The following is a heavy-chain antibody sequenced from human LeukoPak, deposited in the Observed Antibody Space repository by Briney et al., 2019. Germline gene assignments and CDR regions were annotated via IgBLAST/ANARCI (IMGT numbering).Heavy chain of an antibody. CDR2: ISAYNGNT. J-gene: IGHJ4*02. CDR1: GYTFTSYG. D-gene: IGHD3-22*01. CDR3: ARAPYYYDSSGYYYLYY. V-gene: IGHV1-18*01. Sequence: ASVKVSCKASGYTFTSYGISWVRQAPGQGLEWMGWISAYNGNTNYAQKLQGRVTKTTDTSTSTAYMELRSLRSDDTAVYYCARAPYYYDSSGYYYLYYWGQGTLVTVSS.